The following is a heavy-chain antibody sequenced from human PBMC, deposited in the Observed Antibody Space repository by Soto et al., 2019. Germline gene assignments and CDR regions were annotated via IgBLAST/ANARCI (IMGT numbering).Heavy chain of an antibody. D-gene: IGHD6-6*01. CDR3: ARDIASRRFDY. Sequence: VQLVESGGGVVQPGRSLRLSCAASGFTFSSHGMHWVRQAPGKGLEWVAVIWYDGSINYYADSVKGRFTISRDNSKNTVYLQMNSLRGEDTAVYYCARDIASRRFDYWGQGTLVTVSS. CDR1: GFTFSSHG. V-gene: IGHV3-33*01. J-gene: IGHJ4*02. CDR2: IWYDGSIN.